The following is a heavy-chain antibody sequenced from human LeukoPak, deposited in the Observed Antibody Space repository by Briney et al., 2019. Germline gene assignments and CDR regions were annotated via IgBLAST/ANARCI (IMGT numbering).Heavy chain of an antibody. CDR3: AKSKGSSWRDYFDY. CDR2: ISGSSGST. CDR1: GFTFRSYA. V-gene: IGHV3-23*01. Sequence: VGSLRLSCAASGFTFRSYAMSWVRQAPGKGLEWVSAISGSSGSTYYADSVKGRFTISRDNSKNTLYLQMNSLRAEDTALYYCAKSKGSSWRDYFDYWGQGTLVTVSS. D-gene: IGHD6-13*01. J-gene: IGHJ4*02.